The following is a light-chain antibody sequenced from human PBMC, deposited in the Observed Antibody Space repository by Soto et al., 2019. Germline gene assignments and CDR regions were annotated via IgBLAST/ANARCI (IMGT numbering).Light chain of an antibody. CDR3: QEYNNWPQLT. Sequence: EIVMTHSPATRAVYPCERVTLSASASQSVSSSLAWYQQKPGQALRLLIYGASTRATGIPARFSGSGSGTEFTLTIRSLQSEDFAVYYCQEYNNWPQLTFGGGTKVDIK. CDR2: GAS. J-gene: IGKJ4*01. CDR1: QSVSSS. V-gene: IGKV3-15*01.